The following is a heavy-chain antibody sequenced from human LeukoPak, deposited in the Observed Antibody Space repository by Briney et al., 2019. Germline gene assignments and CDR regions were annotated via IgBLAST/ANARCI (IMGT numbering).Heavy chain of an antibody. CDR3: ARSSLYYYGSGSYYHDS. CDR2: ISSSSSTI. D-gene: IGHD3-10*01. CDR1: GFTFSSYS. Sequence: PGGSLRLSCAASGFTFSSYSMTWVRQAPGKGLEWVSYISSSSSTIYYADSVKGRFTISRDNAKNSLYLQMNTLRAEDTAVYYCARSSLYYYGSGSYYHDSWGQGTLVTVSS. V-gene: IGHV3-48*04. J-gene: IGHJ4*02.